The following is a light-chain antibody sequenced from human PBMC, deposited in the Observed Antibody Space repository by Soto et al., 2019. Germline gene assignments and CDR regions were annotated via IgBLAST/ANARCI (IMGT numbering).Light chain of an antibody. CDR3: SSYTSSSTS. CDR2: EVS. Sequence: QSALSQPASVSGSPGQSITISCTGTSSDIGGYKYVSWYQQYPGKAPKLMIYEVSYRPSGVSNRFSGSKSGNTASLTISGLQAEDEADYYCSSYTSSSTSFGGGTKLTVL. J-gene: IGLJ2*01. CDR1: SSDIGGYKY. V-gene: IGLV2-14*01.